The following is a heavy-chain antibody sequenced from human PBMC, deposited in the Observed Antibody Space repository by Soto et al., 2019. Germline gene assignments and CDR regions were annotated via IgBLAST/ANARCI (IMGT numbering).Heavy chain of an antibody. CDR2: INHSGST. V-gene: IGHV4-34*01. D-gene: IGHD3-22*01. CDR1: GGSFSGYY. J-gene: IGHJ4*02. CDR3: AGGPIVVVPKLWAKYYFDY. Sequence: QVQLQQWGAGLLKPSETLSLTCAVYGGSFSGYYWSWIRQPPGKGLEWLGEINHSGSTNYNPSLKSPVTISVDTSKNQFSLKLSSVTAADTAVYYCAGGPIVVVPKLWAKYYFDYWGQGTLVTVSS.